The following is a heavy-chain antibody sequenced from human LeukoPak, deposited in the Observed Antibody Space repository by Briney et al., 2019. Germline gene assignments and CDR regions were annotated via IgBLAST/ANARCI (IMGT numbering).Heavy chain of an antibody. Sequence: NTSETLSLTCTVSGYSISSGYYWGWIRQPPGKGLEWIGSTYHSGSTYYNPSLKSRVTISVDTSKNQFSLKLSSVTAADTAVYYCARRGRFTTIDYWGQGTLVTVSS. CDR2: TYHSGST. V-gene: IGHV4-38-2*02. D-gene: IGHD3-3*01. J-gene: IGHJ4*02. CDR1: GYSISSGYY. CDR3: ARRGRFTTIDY.